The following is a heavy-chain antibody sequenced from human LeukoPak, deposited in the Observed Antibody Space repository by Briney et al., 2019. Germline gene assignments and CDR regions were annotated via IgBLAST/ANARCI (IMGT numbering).Heavy chain of an antibody. J-gene: IGHJ3*02. Sequence: PGGSLRLSCAASGFTFNNYAMSWVRQAPGKGLEWGSGISGSRGNTYYADSVKGRFTISRDNSKKTLFLQMNSLRAEDSAVYYCAKECGDYVLGDAFDIWGQGTMVTVSS. CDR3: AKECGDYVLGDAFDI. CDR2: ISGSRGNT. CDR1: GFTFNNYA. D-gene: IGHD4-17*01. V-gene: IGHV3-23*01.